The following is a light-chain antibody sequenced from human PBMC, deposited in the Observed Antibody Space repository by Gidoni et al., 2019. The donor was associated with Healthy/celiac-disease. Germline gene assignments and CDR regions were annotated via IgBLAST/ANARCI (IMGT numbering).Light chain of an antibody. CDR2: DAS. J-gene: IGKJ5*01. CDR1: QDISNY. CDR3: QQYDNLPT. Sequence: DIQMTQSPSSLSASVGDRVTITCQASQDISNYLNWNQQKPGKAPKLLIYDASNLETGVPSRFSGSGSGTDFTFTISSLQPEDIVTYYCQQYDNLPTFGQGTRLEIK. V-gene: IGKV1-33*01.